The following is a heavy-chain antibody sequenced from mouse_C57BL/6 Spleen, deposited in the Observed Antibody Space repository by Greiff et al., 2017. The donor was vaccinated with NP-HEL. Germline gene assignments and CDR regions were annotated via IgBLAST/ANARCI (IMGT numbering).Heavy chain of an antibody. CDR3: ARRGYYGSYWYFDV. V-gene: IGHV1-39*01. CDR2: INPNYGTT. D-gene: IGHD1-1*01. CDR1: GYSFTDYN. Sequence: EVQVVESGPELVKPGASVKISCKASGYSFTDYNMNWVKQSTGKSLEWIGVINPNYGTTSYNQKFKGKATLTVDQSSSTAYMQLNSLTSEDSAVYYCARRGYYGSYWYFDVWGTGTTVTVSS. J-gene: IGHJ1*03.